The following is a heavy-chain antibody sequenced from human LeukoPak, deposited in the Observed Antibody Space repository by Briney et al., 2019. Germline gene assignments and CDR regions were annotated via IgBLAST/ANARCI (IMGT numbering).Heavy chain of an antibody. Sequence: SETLSLTCTVSGGSISSYYWSWIRQPPGKGLEWIGYIYYSGSTNYNPSLKSRVTISVDTSKNQFSLKLSSVTAADTAVYYCARHGTAAGRYYYYGMDVWGQGTTVTVSS. CDR2: IYYSGST. V-gene: IGHV4-59*08. CDR1: GGSISSYY. D-gene: IGHD6-13*01. J-gene: IGHJ6*02. CDR3: ARHGTAAGRYYYYGMDV.